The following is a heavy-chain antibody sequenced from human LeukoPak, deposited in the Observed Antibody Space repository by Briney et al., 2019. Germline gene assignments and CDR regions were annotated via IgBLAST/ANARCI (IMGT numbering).Heavy chain of an antibody. V-gene: IGHV5-51*01. J-gene: IGHJ4*02. D-gene: IGHD3-16*01. CDR2: IYPFDAAT. CDR3: ARPAAGLGGFDY. CDR1: GYSFTAYW. Sequence: GESLKISCRGSGYSFTAYWVAWVRQMPGKGLDWMATIYPFDAATTYSPSFQGQVTISAEKSITTASLQWSSLKASDTAMYYCARPAAGLGGFDYWGQGTLVTVSS.